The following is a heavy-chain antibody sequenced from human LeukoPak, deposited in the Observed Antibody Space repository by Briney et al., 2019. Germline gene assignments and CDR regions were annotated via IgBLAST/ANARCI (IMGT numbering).Heavy chain of an antibody. V-gene: IGHV1-2*02. J-gene: IGHJ3*02. Sequence: ASVKVSCKASGGTFSSYAISWVRQAPGQGLEWMGWINPNSGGTNYAQKFQGRVTMTRDTSISTAYMELSRLRSDDTAVYYCASYYYDSSGYYSHDAFDIWGQGTVVTVSS. CDR3: ASYYYDSSGYYSHDAFDI. CDR1: GGTFSSYA. CDR2: INPNSGGT. D-gene: IGHD3-22*01.